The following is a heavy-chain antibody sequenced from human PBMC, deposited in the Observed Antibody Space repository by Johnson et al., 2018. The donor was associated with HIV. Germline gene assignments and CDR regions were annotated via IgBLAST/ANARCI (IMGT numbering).Heavy chain of an antibody. CDR1: GFTFNNYA. CDR3: AREGTWGSNDAFDI. V-gene: IGHV3-30-3*01. J-gene: IGHJ3*02. D-gene: IGHD7-27*01. CDR2: ISYDGSNK. Sequence: QVQLVESGGGLVKPGGSLRLSCAASGFTFNNYAMHWVRQAPGKGLEWVAVISYDGSNKYYADSVKGRFTISRDNAKNSLYLQMNSLRAEDTAVYYCAREGTWGSNDAFDIWGQGTMVTVYS.